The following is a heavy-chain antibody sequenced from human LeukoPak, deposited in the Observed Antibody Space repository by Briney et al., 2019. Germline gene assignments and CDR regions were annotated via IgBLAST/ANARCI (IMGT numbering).Heavy chain of an antibody. J-gene: IGHJ1*01. CDR3: AKDQFITRLVYFQH. CDR2: ISSGGSTM. D-gene: IGHD3-22*01. Sequence: TGGSLRLSCAASGFTFSSYEMNWVRQAPGKGLEWVSYISSGGSTMYYADSVKGRFTISRDNSMNTVQLQVNSLTAEDTAVYYCAKDQFITRLVYFQHWGQGTLVTVSS. CDR1: GFTFSSYE. V-gene: IGHV3-48*03.